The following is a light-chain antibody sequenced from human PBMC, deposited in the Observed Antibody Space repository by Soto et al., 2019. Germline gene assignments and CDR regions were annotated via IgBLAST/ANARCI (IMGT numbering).Light chain of an antibody. J-gene: IGLJ3*02. CDR2: RNN. V-gene: IGLV1-47*01. CDR1: SSNIVSNY. CDR3: AAWDDSLSGPV. Sequence: QLVLTQPPSASGTPGQRVTISCSGSSSNIVSNYVYWYQQLPGTAPKLLIYRNNQRPSGVPDRFSGSKSGTSASLAISGLRSEDEADYYCAAWDDSLSGPVFGGGTKLTVL.